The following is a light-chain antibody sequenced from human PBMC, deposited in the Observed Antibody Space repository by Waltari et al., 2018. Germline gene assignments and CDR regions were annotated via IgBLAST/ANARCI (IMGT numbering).Light chain of an antibody. CDR2: DVS. CDR3: CSYAGSYVWV. V-gene: IGLV2-11*01. J-gene: IGLJ3*02. Sequence: QSALTQPRSVSGSPGQSVTISCPGTSCDVGGYNYVSWYQQHPGKAPKLMIYDVSKRPSGVPDRFSGSKSGNTASLTISGLQAEDEADYYCCSYAGSYVWVFGGGTKLTVL. CDR1: SCDVGGYNY.